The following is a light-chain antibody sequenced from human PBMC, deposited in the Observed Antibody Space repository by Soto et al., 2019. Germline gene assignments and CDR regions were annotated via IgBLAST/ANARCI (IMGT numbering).Light chain of an antibody. CDR3: QQYYSTPLT. CDR2: WAS. J-gene: IGKJ4*01. V-gene: IGKV4-1*01. Sequence: DIVMTQSPDSLXVXXGXXXXXXXXSXXRVLYSSNNKNYLAWYQQKPGQPPKLLIYWASTRESGVPDRFSGSGSGTDFTLTISSLQAEDVAVYYCQQYYSTPLTFGGGTKVDIK. CDR1: XRVLYSSNNKNY.